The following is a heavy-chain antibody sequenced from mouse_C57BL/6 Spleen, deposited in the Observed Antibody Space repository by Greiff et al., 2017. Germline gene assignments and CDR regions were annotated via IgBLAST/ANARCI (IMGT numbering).Heavy chain of an antibody. CDR1: GYAFSSSW. V-gene: IGHV1-82*01. Sequence: VQLQQSGPELVKPGASVKISCKASGYAFSSSWMNWVKQRPGKGLEWIGRIYPGAGDTKYNGKFKGKATLTADKYSSTAYMQLSSLTSEDSAVYFCARDNYDAMDYWGQGTSVTVSS. CDR2: IYPGAGDT. CDR3: ARDNYDAMDY. J-gene: IGHJ4*01. D-gene: IGHD1-3*01.